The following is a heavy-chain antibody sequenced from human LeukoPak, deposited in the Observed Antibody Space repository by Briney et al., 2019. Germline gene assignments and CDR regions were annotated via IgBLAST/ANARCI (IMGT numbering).Heavy chain of an antibody. CDR2: IRRRAYGGAA. Sequence: PGQSLRLSCTTSGWAFQWFAMRWVRQPAGKGLEWVGFIRRRAYGGAAEYAASVKGRFSSSRDDSKGIADLQMNSLEAQDTAVYLCSRTGLVDFDYWGQGSRVIVPP. CDR1: GWAFQWFA. V-gene: IGHV3-49*02. D-gene: IGHD1-14*01. CDR3: SRTGLVDFDY. J-gene: IGHJ4*02.